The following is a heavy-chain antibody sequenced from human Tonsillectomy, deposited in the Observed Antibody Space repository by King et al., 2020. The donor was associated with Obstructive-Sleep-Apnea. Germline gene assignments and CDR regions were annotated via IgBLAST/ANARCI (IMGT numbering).Heavy chain of an antibody. J-gene: IGHJ6*02. D-gene: IGHD5-12*01. Sequence: QLQESGPGLVKPSGTLSLTCAVFGGSISSTKWWSWVRQPPGKGLEWIGEIYHSGSTNYNPSLKSRVTISVDKSKNQFSLKLRPVTAADTAVYYCARVSWRPYYYGMDVWGQGTTVTVSS. CDR2: IYHSGST. CDR1: GGSISSTKW. CDR3: ARVSWRPYYYGMDV. V-gene: IGHV4-4*02.